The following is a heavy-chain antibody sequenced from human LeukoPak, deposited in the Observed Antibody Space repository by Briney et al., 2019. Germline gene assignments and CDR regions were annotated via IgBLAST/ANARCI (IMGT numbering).Heavy chain of an antibody. Sequence: PGRSLRLSCAASGFTFADYAMHWVRLAPGKGLEWVSGITWNSNNIGYADSVKGRFTISRDNAKNSLYLQMNSLRAEDTALYYCTNLPAWGQGTLVTVSS. V-gene: IGHV3-9*01. CDR1: GFTFADYA. CDR2: ITWNSNNI. J-gene: IGHJ5*02. CDR3: TNLPA.